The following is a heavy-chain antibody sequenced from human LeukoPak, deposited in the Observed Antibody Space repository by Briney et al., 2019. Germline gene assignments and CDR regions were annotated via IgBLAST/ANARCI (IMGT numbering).Heavy chain of an antibody. V-gene: IGHV3-20*04. J-gene: IGHJ5*02. CDR1: GFTFDDYG. CDR2: INWNGGST. CDR3: ARTYISGWYNWFDP. Sequence: GGSLRLSCAASGFTFDDYGMSWVRQAPGKGLEWVSGINWNGGSTGYADSVQGRFTISRDNAKNSLYLQMKSLRAEDTALYYCARTYISGWYNWFDPWGQGTLVTVSS. D-gene: IGHD6-19*01.